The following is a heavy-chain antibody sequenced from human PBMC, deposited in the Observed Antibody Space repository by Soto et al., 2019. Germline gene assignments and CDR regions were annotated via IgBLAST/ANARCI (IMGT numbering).Heavy chain of an antibody. J-gene: IGHJ6*02. CDR3: ARGGRVSGYDFYYYGMDV. D-gene: IGHD5-12*01. CDR1: GFTFNTYS. V-gene: IGHV3-21*01. Sequence: VGSLRLSCAASGFTFNTYSMNWVRQAPGKGLEWVSSISSSGTYTYYSDSLKGRITISRDNANNSLYLQMNSLTAEDTAIYFCARGGRVSGYDFYYYGMDVWGQGTKVTVSS. CDR2: ISSSGTYT.